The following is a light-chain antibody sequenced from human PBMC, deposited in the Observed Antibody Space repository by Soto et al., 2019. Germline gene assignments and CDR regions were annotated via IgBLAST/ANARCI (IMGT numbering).Light chain of an antibody. CDR3: QQYSNLFLTWT. Sequence: DIQMTQSPSSLSASVGDRVTITCRASQSIGNWLAWYQQKPGKAPMLLVYDASGLEAGVPSRFSGSGSGTEFTLTISSLQPGDFATYYCQQYSNLFLTWTFGQGTKVDIK. V-gene: IGKV1-5*01. J-gene: IGKJ1*01. CDR1: QSIGNW. CDR2: DAS.